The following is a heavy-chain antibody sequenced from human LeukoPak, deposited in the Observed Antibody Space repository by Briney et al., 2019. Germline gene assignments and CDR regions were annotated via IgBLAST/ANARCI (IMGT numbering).Heavy chain of an antibody. CDR2: IYRGGST. J-gene: IGHJ4*02. CDR3: ASAGITGGFDY. CDR1: GFTVSSNY. V-gene: IGHV3-53*01. Sequence: GGSLRLSCAASGFTVSSNYMSWVRQAPGKGVEWVSVIYRGGSTYYADSGKGRVTISRGNSKNTLELQINSLRAEDTAVYYCASAGITGGFDYWGQGTLVTVSS. D-gene: IGHD1-14*01.